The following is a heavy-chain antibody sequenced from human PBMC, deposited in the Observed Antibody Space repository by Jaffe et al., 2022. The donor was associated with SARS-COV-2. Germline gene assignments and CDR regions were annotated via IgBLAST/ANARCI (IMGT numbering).Heavy chain of an antibody. D-gene: IGHD6-13*01. V-gene: IGHV1-46*01. CDR2: INPSGGST. CDR1: GYTFTSYY. J-gene: IGHJ6*02. Sequence: QVQLVQSGAEVKKPGASVKVSCKASGYTFTSYYMHWVRQAPGQGLEWMGIINPSGGSTSYAQKFQGRVTMTRDTSTSTVYMELSSLRSEDTAVYYCARGTSYSSSWYEPLYYYYGMDVWGQGTTVTVSS. CDR3: ARGTSYSSSWYEPLYYYYGMDV.